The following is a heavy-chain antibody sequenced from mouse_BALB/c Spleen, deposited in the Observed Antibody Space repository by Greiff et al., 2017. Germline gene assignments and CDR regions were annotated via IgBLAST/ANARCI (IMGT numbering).Heavy chain of an antibody. CDR1: GYTFTDYE. V-gene: IGHV1-15*01. Sequence: VQLQQSGAELVRPGASVTLSCKASGYTFTDYEMHWVKQTPVHGLEWIGAIDPETGGTAYNQKFKGKATLTADKSSSTAYMELRSLTSEDSAVYYCTRGGRRGFAYWGQGTLVTVSA. J-gene: IGHJ3*01. CDR2: IDPETGGT. CDR3: TRGGRRGFAY.